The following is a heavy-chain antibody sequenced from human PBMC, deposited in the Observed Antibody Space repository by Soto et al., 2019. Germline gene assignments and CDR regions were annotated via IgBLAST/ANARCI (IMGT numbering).Heavy chain of an antibody. Sequence: SETLSLTCAVYGGSFSGYYWSWIRQPPGKGLEWIGEINHSGSTNYNPSLKSRATISVDTSKNQFSLKLSSVTAADTAVYYCARGLDIVVVVAAKGVDWFDPWGQGTLVTVSS. CDR1: GGSFSGYY. J-gene: IGHJ5*02. CDR3: ARGLDIVVVVAAKGVDWFDP. V-gene: IGHV4-34*01. D-gene: IGHD2-15*01. CDR2: INHSGST.